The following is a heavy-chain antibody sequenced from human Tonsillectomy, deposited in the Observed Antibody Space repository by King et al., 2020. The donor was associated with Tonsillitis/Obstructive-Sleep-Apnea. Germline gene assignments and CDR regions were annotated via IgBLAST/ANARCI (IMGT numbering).Heavy chain of an antibody. J-gene: IGHJ4*02. CDR3: ARDSRSHYYDTSGYYTVEY. D-gene: IGHD3-22*01. Sequence: QLVQSGAEVKKPGASVKVSCKASGYTFITYGISWGRQAPGQGLEWMGWISAYNGDTNYAQKLQDRVTMTTDTSTTTAYMEVRSLRSDDTAVYYCARDSRSHYYDTSGYYTVEYWGQGTVVTVSS. V-gene: IGHV1-18*01. CDR1: GYTFITYG. CDR2: ISAYNGDT.